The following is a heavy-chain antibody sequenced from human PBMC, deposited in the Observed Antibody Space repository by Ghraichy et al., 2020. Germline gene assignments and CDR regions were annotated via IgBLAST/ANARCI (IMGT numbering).Heavy chain of an antibody. Sequence: SETLSLTCTVSGGSISSYYWSWIRQPAGKALEWIGRIYISGSTNYNPSLKSRVTMSVDTSKNQFSLKLSSVTAADTAVYYCARGPWGWWYFDYWGQGTLVTVSS. V-gene: IGHV4-4*07. J-gene: IGHJ4*02. CDR3: ARGPWGWWYFDY. D-gene: IGHD2-15*01. CDR2: IYISGST. CDR1: GGSISSYY.